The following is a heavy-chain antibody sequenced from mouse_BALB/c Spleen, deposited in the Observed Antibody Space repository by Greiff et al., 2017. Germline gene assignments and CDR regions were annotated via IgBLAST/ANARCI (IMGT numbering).Heavy chain of an antibody. D-gene: IGHD2-1*01. CDR1: GFTFSSFG. Sequence: EVKLEESGGGLVQPGGSRKLSCAASGFTFSSFGMHWVRQAPEKGLEWVAYISSGSSTIYYADTVKGRFTISRDNPKNTLFLQMTSLRSEDTAMYYCASGNYEGGAMDYWGQGTSVTVSS. CDR3: ASGNYEGGAMDY. CDR2: ISSGSSTI. J-gene: IGHJ4*01. V-gene: IGHV5-17*02.